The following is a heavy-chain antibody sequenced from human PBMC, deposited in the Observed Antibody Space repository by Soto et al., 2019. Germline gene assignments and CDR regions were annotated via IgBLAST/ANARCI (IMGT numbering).Heavy chain of an antibody. D-gene: IGHD1-1*01. V-gene: IGHV3-74*01. CDR1: GFTFSAYW. CDR2: ISDDGSTA. J-gene: IGHJ4*02. Sequence: GGGLRRSCAGSGFTFSAYWMHWVRQVPGKGLTWVSRISDDGSTATYADSVKGRFVISRDNAKNSLYLEMNTLRADDSGLYYCARGPRVSSTGTGAHWGRGTLVTVSS. CDR3: ARGPRVSSTGTGAH.